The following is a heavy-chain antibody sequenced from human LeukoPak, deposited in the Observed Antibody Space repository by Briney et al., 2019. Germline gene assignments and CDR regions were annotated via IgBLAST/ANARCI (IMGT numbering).Heavy chain of an antibody. D-gene: IGHD4-11*01. CDR1: RYTFTSYY. Sequence: ASVKVSCKASRYTFTSYYIHWVRQAPGQGLEWMGIINPGGGSTTYAQKFQGRITMTRDTSTTTVYMELSGLRSDDTAVYYCARAFRAKHSNDAFDIWGQGTMVTVSS. CDR3: ARAFRAKHSNDAFDI. V-gene: IGHV1-46*01. J-gene: IGHJ3*02. CDR2: INPGGGST.